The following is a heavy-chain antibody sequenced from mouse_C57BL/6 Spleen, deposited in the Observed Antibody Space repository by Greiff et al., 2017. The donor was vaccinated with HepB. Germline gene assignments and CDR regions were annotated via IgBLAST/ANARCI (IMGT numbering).Heavy chain of an antibody. CDR3: ARGLGQDAMDY. J-gene: IGHJ4*01. D-gene: IGHD3-3*01. CDR2: IYPGDGDT. Sequence: QVQLKESGAELVKPGASVKISCKASGYAFSSYWMNWVKQRPGKGLEWIGQIYPGDGDTNYNGKFKGKATLTADKSSSTAYMQLSSLTSEDSAVYFCARGLGQDAMDYWGQGTSVTVSS. V-gene: IGHV1-80*01. CDR1: GYAFSSYW.